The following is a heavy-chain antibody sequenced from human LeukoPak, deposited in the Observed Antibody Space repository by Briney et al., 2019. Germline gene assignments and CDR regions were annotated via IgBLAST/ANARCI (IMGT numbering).Heavy chain of an antibody. D-gene: IGHD6-19*01. J-gene: IGHJ4*02. CDR3: VKRAVAGTYYFDY. CDR1: GFTFNSDA. Sequence: GGSLRLSCTASGFTFNSDAMSWVRQAPGKGLEWVSIISASGASPYYADSVKGRFTISRDSSKNTLYLQMNSLRAEDTAVYYCVKRAVAGTYYFDYWGQGTLVTVSS. CDR2: ISASGASP. V-gene: IGHV3-23*01.